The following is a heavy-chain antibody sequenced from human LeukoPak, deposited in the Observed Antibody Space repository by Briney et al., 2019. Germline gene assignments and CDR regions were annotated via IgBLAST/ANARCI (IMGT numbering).Heavy chain of an antibody. V-gene: IGHV1-18*01. J-gene: IGHJ4*02. CDR2: INAYSDNM. CDR1: GYTFTTYG. Sequence: GASVKVSCKVSGYTFTTYGISWVRQAPGQGLEWMGWINAYSDNMNYAPKLQDRVTLTTDTSTSTVYMELRSLRSDDTAVYYCARDSRSAWYGHLDHWGQGTLVTVSS. D-gene: IGHD6-13*01. CDR3: ARDSRSAWYGHLDH.